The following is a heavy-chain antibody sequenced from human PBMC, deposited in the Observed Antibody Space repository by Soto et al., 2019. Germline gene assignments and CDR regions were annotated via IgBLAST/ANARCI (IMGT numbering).Heavy chain of an antibody. D-gene: IGHD3-10*01. CDR2: ISSSSSTI. CDR1: GFTFRTYS. J-gene: IGHJ3*02. Sequence: EVQLVESGGGLVQPGGSLRLSCAASGFTFRTYSMNWVRQAPGKGLEWGSYISSSSSTIYYADSVKGRFTISRDNAKNSLYLQMNSLRAEDTAVYYCARDSPGPFDIWGQGTMVTVSS. CDR3: ARDSPGPFDI. V-gene: IGHV3-48*01.